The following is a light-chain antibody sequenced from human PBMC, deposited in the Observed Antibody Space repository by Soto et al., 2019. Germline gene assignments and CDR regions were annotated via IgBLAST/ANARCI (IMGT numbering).Light chain of an antibody. CDR3: ETWDSNNWV. CDR2: LEGSGNY. J-gene: IGLJ3*02. Sequence: QSVLTQSSSASASLGSSVKLTCTLSSGHSSYIIAWHQQQPGKAPRYSMKLEGSGNYNKGSGVPDRFSGSSSGADRYLTIAIHQFEDEADYYCETWDSNNWVFGGGTKLTVL. CDR1: SGHSSYI. V-gene: IGLV4-60*02.